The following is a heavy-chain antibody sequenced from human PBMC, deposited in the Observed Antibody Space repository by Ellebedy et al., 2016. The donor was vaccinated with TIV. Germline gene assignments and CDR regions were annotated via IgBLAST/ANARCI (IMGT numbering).Heavy chain of an antibody. CDR1: GYTFTGYY. CDR3: ARGPSAAGSAMFAVLDV. V-gene: IGHV1-2*02. J-gene: IGHJ6*02. CDR2: INPNSGGT. D-gene: IGHD6-13*01. Sequence: ASVKVSXXASGYTFTGYYMHWVRQAPGQGLEWMGWINPNSGGTNYAQKFQGRVTMTRDTSISTAYMELSRLRSDDTAVYYCARGPSAAGSAMFAVLDVWGQGTTVTVSS.